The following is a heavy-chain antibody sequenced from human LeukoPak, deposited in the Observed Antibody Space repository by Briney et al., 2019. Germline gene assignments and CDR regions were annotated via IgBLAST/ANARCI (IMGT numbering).Heavy chain of an antibody. V-gene: IGHV4-59*01. Sequence: SETLSLTCAVYGGSFSGYYWSWIRQPPGKGLEWIGYIYYSGSTNYNPSLKSRVTISVDTSKNQFSLKLSSVTAADTAVYYCARGPPGVDYWGQGTLVTVSS. J-gene: IGHJ4*02. D-gene: IGHD3-10*01. CDR1: GGSFSGYY. CDR2: IYYSGST. CDR3: ARGPPGVDY.